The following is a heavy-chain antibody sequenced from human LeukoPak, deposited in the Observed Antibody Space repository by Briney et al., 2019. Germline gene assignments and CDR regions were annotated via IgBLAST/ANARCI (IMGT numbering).Heavy chain of an antibody. CDR3: AKAEPHYYGSGSYLNWFDP. J-gene: IGHJ5*02. CDR1: GFTFDDYA. Sequence: QPGRSLRLSCAASGFTFDDYAMHWVLQAPGKGLEWVSGISWNSGSIGYADSVKGRFTISRDNAKNSLYLQMNSLRAEDTALYYCAKAEPHYYGSGSYLNWFDPWGQGTLVTVSS. D-gene: IGHD3-10*01. V-gene: IGHV3-9*01. CDR2: ISWNSGSI.